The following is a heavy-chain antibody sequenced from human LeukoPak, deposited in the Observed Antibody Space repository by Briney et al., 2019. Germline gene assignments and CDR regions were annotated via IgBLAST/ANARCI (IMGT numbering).Heavy chain of an antibody. V-gene: IGHV3-48*03. CDR1: RFTFSSYE. Sequence: GGSLRFSCAASRFTFSSYEMNWVRQAPGKGLEWVSYISSIGSTIYYADSVKGRFTISRDNAKNSLYLQMNSLRAEDTAVYYCARGYCSGGSCYSYYYYMDVWGKGTTVTISS. D-gene: IGHD2-15*01. CDR3: ARGYCSGGSCYSYYYYMDV. J-gene: IGHJ6*03. CDR2: ISSIGSTI.